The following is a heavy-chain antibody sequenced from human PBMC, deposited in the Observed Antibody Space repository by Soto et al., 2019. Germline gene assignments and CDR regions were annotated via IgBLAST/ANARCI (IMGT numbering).Heavy chain of an antibody. J-gene: IGHJ4*02. CDR3: ATDGPGKQSLVGYYFDY. CDR1: GFTFSNYG. CDR2: VSSDGSKK. D-gene: IGHD6-19*01. V-gene: IGHV3-30*03. Sequence: QVQLVESGGGVVQPGRSLRLSCAASGFTFSNYGMNWVRQAPGKGLEWVAVVSSDGSKKYYVDSVKGRFTISRDNSKNTLFLQMDSLTGEDTAGYYCATDGPGKQSLVGYYFDYWGQGTSVTVSS.